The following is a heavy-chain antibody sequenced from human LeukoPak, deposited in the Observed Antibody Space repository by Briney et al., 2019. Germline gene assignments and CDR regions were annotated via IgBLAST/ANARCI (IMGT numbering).Heavy chain of an antibody. V-gene: IGHV2-5*02. Sequence: SGPTLVNPTQTLTLTCSFSGFTFSRSGVGVGWVRQPPGKALEWLAFIYWDDGSRYSPSLRSSLTITKDTSKSQVVLTMTRVDPVDTATYYCARSYDTSGQYRVYFDYWGQGTLVTVSS. CDR1: GFTFSRSGVG. CDR2: IYWDDGS. CDR3: ARSYDTSGQYRVYFDY. J-gene: IGHJ4*02. D-gene: IGHD3-22*01.